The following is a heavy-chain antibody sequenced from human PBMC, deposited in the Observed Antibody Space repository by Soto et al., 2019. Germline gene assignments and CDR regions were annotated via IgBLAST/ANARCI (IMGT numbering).Heavy chain of an antibody. Sequence: GGSLRLSCAASGFTFSSYAMRWVRQAPGKGLEWVSAISGSGGSTYYADSVKGRFTISRDNSKNTLYLQMNSLRAEDTAVYYCARDSGIVVDGGSCQDYWGQGT. V-gene: IGHV3-23*01. J-gene: IGHJ4*02. D-gene: IGHD2-15*01. CDR1: GFTFSSYA. CDR2: ISGSGGST. CDR3: ARDSGIVVDGGSCQDY.